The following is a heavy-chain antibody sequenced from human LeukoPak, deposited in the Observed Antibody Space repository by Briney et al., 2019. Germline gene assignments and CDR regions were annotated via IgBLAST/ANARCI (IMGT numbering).Heavy chain of an antibody. CDR1: GGSISSGSYY. D-gene: IGHD3-3*01. J-gene: IGHJ4*02. CDR2: IYTSGST. Sequence: SQTLSLTCTVSGGSISSGSYYWSWIRQPAGKGLEWIGRIYTSGSTNYNPSLKSRVTISVDTSKNQFSLKLSSVTAADTAVHYCARDCYDFWSGCGFDYWGQGTLVTVSS. CDR3: ARDCYDFWSGCGFDY. V-gene: IGHV4-61*02.